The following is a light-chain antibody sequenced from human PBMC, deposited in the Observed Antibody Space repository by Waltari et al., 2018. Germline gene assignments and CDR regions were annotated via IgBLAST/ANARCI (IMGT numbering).Light chain of an antibody. V-gene: IGLV2-8*01. CDR2: EVD. J-gene: IGLJ2*01. CDR3: SSYAGSNKLI. Sequence: QSALTQPPSASGSPGQTVIISCTGTSSDIGAYKYVSWYHKIPGRAPALIISEVDRRPPGVPDRFSGSKSGNTASLTVSGLQTEDEGDYYCSSYAGSNKLIFGGVTKLTVL. CDR1: SSDIGAYKY.